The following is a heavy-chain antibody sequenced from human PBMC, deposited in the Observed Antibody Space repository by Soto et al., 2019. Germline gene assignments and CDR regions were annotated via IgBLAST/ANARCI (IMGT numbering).Heavy chain of an antibody. CDR3: ARSLTEGYCTITGCYTRPLYGMDV. CDR2: INTNSGGT. V-gene: IGHV1-2*02. CDR1: GYTFSGYY. J-gene: IGHJ6*02. D-gene: IGHD2-2*02. Sequence: QEQLVQSGAEVKKPGASVKVSCKASGYTFSGYYIHWLRQAPGQGLEWMGWINTNSGGTNYAQKFQGRVTVTRDTRTSTGYMELSRLTSDDTAVYYWARSLTEGYCTITGCYTRPLYGMDVWGQGTTVTVSS.